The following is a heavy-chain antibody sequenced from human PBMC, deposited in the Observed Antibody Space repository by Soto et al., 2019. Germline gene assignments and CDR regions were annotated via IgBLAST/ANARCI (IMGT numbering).Heavy chain of an antibody. J-gene: IGHJ4*01. CDR3: ARHLVGRTRWNVDY. D-gene: IGHD1-26*01. Sequence: EVQLVQSGAEVKKPGESLKISCKTSGYSFTSYWIGWVRQMPGKGMEWMGNIYPYDSDTRYSPSFQGQVTISADASITAAYRQWSGLMASDSAMYFCARHLVGRTRWNVDYWGQGTLVTVSS. V-gene: IGHV5-51*01. CDR2: IYPYDSDT. CDR1: GYSFTSYW.